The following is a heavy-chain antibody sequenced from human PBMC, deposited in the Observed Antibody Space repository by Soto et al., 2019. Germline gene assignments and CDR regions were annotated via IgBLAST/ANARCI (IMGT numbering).Heavy chain of an antibody. J-gene: IGHJ4*02. CDR3: ARGRYGDY. Sequence: QAHLVQSGPEVKKPGASVKVSCKGSGYIFTSYGIAWVRQDPGPGLEWMGWISAHNGNTEYAQKFQGRVTVTRDTSTSTAYLELRSLRSDDTALYYCARGRYGDYWGQGALVTVSS. CDR2: ISAHNGNT. D-gene: IGHD4-17*01. V-gene: IGHV1-18*01. CDR1: GYIFTSYG.